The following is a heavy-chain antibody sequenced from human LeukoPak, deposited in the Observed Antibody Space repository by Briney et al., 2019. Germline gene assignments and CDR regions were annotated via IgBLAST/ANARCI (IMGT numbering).Heavy chain of an antibody. V-gene: IGHV3-66*02. Sequence: GGSLRLSCVASGFNVSSTYMNWVRQAPGKGLEWVSLINSGGTTYYPDSVKGRFTISRDNSKNTLYLQMNSLRAEDTAVYYCARDSPAAMAHFDYWGQGTLVTVSS. CDR1: GFNVSSTY. CDR2: INSGGTT. CDR3: ARDSPAAMAHFDY. J-gene: IGHJ4*02. D-gene: IGHD5-18*01.